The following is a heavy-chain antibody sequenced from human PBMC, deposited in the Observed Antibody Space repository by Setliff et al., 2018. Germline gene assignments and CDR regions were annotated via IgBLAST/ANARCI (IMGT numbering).Heavy chain of an antibody. D-gene: IGHD5-18*01. V-gene: IGHV5-51*01. Sequence: GESLKISCKGSGYSFTSYWIGWVRQMPGKGLEWMGIIFPGDSDTRYSPSFQGQVTISADKSISTAYLQWRSLKASDTAMYYCARVTPGYYYYYYMDVWGKGTTVTVSS. CDR2: IFPGDSDT. CDR1: GYSFTSYW. J-gene: IGHJ6*03. CDR3: ARVTPGYYYYYYMDV.